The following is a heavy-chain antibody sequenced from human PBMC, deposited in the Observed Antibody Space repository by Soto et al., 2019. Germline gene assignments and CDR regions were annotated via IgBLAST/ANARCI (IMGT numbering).Heavy chain of an antibody. D-gene: IGHD1-26*01. Sequence: QVQLVQSGAEVKKSGASVKVSCKPSGYSFSDYFIQWVRQAPGQGLEWVAWINPKTAATNYAKKFQGRVSLTWDTSSATAYMELTRLRPDDTAGYYCARSKWGLNYYNGMDVWGQGTTVIVSS. CDR2: INPKTAAT. CDR1: GYSFSDYF. V-gene: IGHV1-2*02. CDR3: ARSKWGLNYYNGMDV. J-gene: IGHJ6*02.